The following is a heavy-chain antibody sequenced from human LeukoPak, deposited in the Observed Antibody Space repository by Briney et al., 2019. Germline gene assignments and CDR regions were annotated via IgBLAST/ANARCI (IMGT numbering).Heavy chain of an antibody. CDR1: GYTFTTYA. CDR2: INTNTGNP. V-gene: IGHV7-4-1*02. D-gene: IGHD3-9*01. Sequence: ASVKVSCKASGYTFTTYAMNWVRQAPGQGLEWMGWINTNTGNPTYAPGFTGRFVFSLDTSVSTAYLQISSLKTEDTAVYYCARDLTHPHNWFDPWGQGTLVTVSS. J-gene: IGHJ5*02. CDR3: ARDLTHPHNWFDP.